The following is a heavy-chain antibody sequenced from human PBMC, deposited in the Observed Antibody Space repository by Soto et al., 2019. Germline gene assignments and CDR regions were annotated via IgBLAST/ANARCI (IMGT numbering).Heavy chain of an antibody. CDR1: GGSISSSSYY. CDR2: IYYSGST. Sequence: PSETLSFTXTVSGGSISSSSYYWGWIRQPPGKGLEWIGSIYYSGSTYYNPSLKSRVTISVDTSKNQFSLKLSSVTAADTAVYYCARRLEQWLESAASDIWGQGTMVTVSS. D-gene: IGHD6-19*01. J-gene: IGHJ3*02. CDR3: ARRLEQWLESAASDI. V-gene: IGHV4-39*01.